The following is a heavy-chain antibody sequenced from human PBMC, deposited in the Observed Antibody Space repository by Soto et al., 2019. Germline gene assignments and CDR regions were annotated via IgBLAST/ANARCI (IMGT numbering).Heavy chain of an antibody. CDR2: ISSSSSTI. D-gene: IGHD3-22*01. CDR1: GFTFSRYS. CDR3: ARGAYYYDSSGLSY. Sequence: EVQLVESGGGLVQPGGSLRLSCAASGFTFSRYSMNWVRQAPGKGLEWVSYISSSSSTIYYADSVKGRFTISRDNAKNSLYLQMNSLRAEDTAVYYCARGAYYYDSSGLSYWGQGTLVTVSS. V-gene: IGHV3-48*01. J-gene: IGHJ4*02.